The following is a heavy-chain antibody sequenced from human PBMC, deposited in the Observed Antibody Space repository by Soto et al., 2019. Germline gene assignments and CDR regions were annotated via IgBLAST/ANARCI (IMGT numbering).Heavy chain of an antibody. Sequence: ASVKVSCKASGYTFTSYAMHWVRQAPGQRLEWMGWINAGNGNTKYSQKFQGRVTITRDTSASTAYMELSSLRSEDTAVYYCARAHYDFWSGYFGPHAYWGQGTLVTVSS. J-gene: IGHJ4*02. CDR1: GYTFTSYA. CDR3: ARAHYDFWSGYFGPHAY. V-gene: IGHV1-3*01. D-gene: IGHD3-3*01. CDR2: INAGNGNT.